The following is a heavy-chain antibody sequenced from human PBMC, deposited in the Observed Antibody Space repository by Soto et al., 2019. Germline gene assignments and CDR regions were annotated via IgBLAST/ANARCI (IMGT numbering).Heavy chain of an antibody. V-gene: IGHV1-69*18. CDR1: GATFSHYV. CDR3: ARIGVGSRR. D-gene: IGHD1-26*01. J-gene: IGHJ3*01. CDR2: LAPISGSP. Sequence: VQMVQSGAEVKEPGSSVKVSCTNSGATFSHYVMSWVRQAPGQGLEWMGSLAPISGSPNYAERFERRLTISADAGTSTMYMELRSLKYDDTAVYYCARIGVGSRRWGQGTMVTVSS.